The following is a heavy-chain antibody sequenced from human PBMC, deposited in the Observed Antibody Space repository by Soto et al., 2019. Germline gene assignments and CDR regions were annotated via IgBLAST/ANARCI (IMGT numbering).Heavy chain of an antibody. CDR1: GGSISSYY. CDR2: TYYSGST. Sequence: SETLSLTCTVSGGSISSYYWSWIRQPPGKGLEWIGYTYYSGSTNYNPSLKSRVTISVDTSKNQFSLKLSSVTAADTAVYYCARGEAVAFYYYGMDVWGQGTTVTVSS. CDR3: ARGEAVAFYYYGMDV. D-gene: IGHD6-19*01. V-gene: IGHV4-59*01. J-gene: IGHJ6*02.